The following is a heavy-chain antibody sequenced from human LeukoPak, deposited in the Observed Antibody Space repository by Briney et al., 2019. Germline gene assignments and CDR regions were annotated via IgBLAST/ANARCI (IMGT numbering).Heavy chain of an antibody. D-gene: IGHD4-17*01. Sequence: GSLRLSCAASGFTFTTYSMTWVRQAPGKGLEWVSIISSGSSAIFSADALKGRFTISRDDAKNLLYLDMNSLRAEDTAVYYCARGHTAVTRHFDSWGQGTLATVSS. J-gene: IGHJ4*02. V-gene: IGHV3-21*01. CDR2: ISSGSSAI. CDR1: GFTFTTYS. CDR3: ARGHTAVTRHFDS.